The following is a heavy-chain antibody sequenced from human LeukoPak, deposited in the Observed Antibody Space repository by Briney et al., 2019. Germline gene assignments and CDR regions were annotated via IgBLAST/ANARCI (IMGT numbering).Heavy chain of an antibody. V-gene: IGHV1-46*01. CDR2: INPSSGST. CDR3: ARDFGSASVKLLYAFDI. J-gene: IGHJ3*02. Sequence: ASVKVSCKASGYTFTSYYMHWVRQAPGQGLEWMGIINPSSGSTGYAQKFQGRVTMTRDTSTSTVYMELSSLRSEDTAVYYCARDFGSASVKLLYAFDIWGQGTMVTVSS. D-gene: IGHD1-26*01. CDR1: GYTFTSYY.